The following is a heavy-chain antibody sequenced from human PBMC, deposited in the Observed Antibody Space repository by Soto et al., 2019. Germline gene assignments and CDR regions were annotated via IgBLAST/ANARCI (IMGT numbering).Heavy chain of an antibody. J-gene: IGHJ3*02. Sequence: GASVKVSCKVSGYTLTELSMHWVRQAPGKGLQWMGGFDPEDGETIYAQKFQGRVTMTEDTSTDTAYMELSSLRSEDTAVYYCATDWMGMDRDPDAAFDIWGQGTMVTVSS. D-gene: IGHD6-13*01. CDR2: FDPEDGET. V-gene: IGHV1-24*01. CDR1: GYTLTELS. CDR3: ATDWMGMDRDPDAAFDI.